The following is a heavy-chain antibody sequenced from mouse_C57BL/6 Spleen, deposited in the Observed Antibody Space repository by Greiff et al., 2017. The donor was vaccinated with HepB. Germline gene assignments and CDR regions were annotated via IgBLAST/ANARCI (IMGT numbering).Heavy chain of an antibody. V-gene: IGHV1-15*01. J-gene: IGHJ1*03. D-gene: IGHD1-1*01. CDR2: IDPETGGT. Sequence: QVQLKESGAELVRPGASVTLSCKASGYTFTDYEMHWVKQTPVHGLEWIGAIDPETGGTAYNQKFKGKAILTADKSSSTAYMELRSLTSEDSAVYYCTRSYYYGSSGYFDVWGTGTTVTVSS. CDR1: GYTFTDYE. CDR3: TRSYYYGSSGYFDV.